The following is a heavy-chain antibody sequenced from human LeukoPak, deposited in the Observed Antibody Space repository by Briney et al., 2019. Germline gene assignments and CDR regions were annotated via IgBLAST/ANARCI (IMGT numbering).Heavy chain of an antibody. D-gene: IGHD2-2*01. V-gene: IGHV4-34*01. CDR2: IYYSGST. J-gene: IGHJ5*01. CDR1: GGSFSGYY. Sequence: SETLSLTCAVYGGSFSGYYWSWIRQPPGEGLEWIGYIYYSGSTSYSPSLKSRVTISLDTSKNHFSLKLSSVTAADTAIYYCARWRYSTSPEWFDSWGQGTLVTVSS. CDR3: ARWRYSTSPEWFDS.